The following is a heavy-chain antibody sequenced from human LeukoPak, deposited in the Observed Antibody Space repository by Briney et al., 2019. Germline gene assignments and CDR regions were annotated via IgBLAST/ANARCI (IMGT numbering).Heavy chain of an antibody. CDR3: ARFLRGATNALEI. V-gene: IGHV4-61*05. J-gene: IGHJ3*02. CDR1: GASISSSNYY. Sequence: PSETLSLTCAVSGASISSSNYYWGWVRQSPGKGLEWIGYIYYSGSTNYNPSLKSRVTMSLDTSRNQFSLKLISVTAADTAVYYCARFLRGATNALEIWGQGTMVTVSS. CDR2: IYYSGST. D-gene: IGHD1-26*01.